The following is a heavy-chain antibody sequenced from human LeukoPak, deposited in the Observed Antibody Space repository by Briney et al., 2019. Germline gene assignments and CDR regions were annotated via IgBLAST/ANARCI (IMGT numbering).Heavy chain of an antibody. D-gene: IGHD1-1*01. Sequence: KSGGSLRLSCAASGFTFSDYYVNWIRQAPGKGLEWVSYISTSGTTMAYADSVKGRFTISRDSAKNSLYLQMNSLRAEDTAVYYCARGTTGTTDFDYWGQGTLVTVSS. CDR3: ARGTTGTTDFDY. J-gene: IGHJ4*02. CDR2: ISTSGTTM. V-gene: IGHV3-11*01. CDR1: GFTFSDYY.